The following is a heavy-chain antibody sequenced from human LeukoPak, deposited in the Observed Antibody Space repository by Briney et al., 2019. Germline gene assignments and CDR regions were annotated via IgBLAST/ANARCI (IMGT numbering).Heavy chain of an antibody. D-gene: IGHD3-22*01. CDR1: GYTFTGYY. Sequence: SVKVSCKASGYTFTGYYMHWVRQAPGQGLEWMGWINPHSGGTNYAQKFQGRVTMTRDTSISTAYMELSRLRSDDTAVYYCARGAHYHDSSDGYDYWGQRTLVTVSS. CDR3: ARGAHYHDSSDGYDY. J-gene: IGHJ4*02. V-gene: IGHV1-2*02. CDR2: INPHSGGT.